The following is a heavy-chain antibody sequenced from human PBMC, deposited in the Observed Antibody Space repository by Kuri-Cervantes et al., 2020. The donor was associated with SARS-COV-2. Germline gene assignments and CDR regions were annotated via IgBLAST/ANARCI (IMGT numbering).Heavy chain of an antibody. CDR1: GDTFTGYY. J-gene: IGHJ4*02. CDR3: ESQLGGGASEYYFDY. V-gene: IGHV1-2*06. Sequence: ASVKVSCKASGDTFTGYYMHWVRQAPGQGLEWMGRINPNSGGTNYAQKFQGRVTMTRATSTSTAYMELSRLRSDDTAVYYCESQLGGGASEYYFDYWGQGTLVTVSS. D-gene: IGHD2-21*01. CDR2: INPNSGGT.